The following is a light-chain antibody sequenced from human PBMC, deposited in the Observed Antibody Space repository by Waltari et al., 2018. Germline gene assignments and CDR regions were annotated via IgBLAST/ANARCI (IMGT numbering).Light chain of an antibody. Sequence: QSVLTQPPSVSGAPGQGVAISCSGSSSNIGGNYVNWFQQLPGTAPKLLIHSDEQMPSGVPDRFSGSQSGTSASLAISGLQSEDEADYYCATWDDNLSGSWVFGGGTKLTVL. CDR3: ATWDDNLSGSWV. CDR2: SDE. CDR1: SSNIGGNY. V-gene: IGLV1-44*01. J-gene: IGLJ3*02.